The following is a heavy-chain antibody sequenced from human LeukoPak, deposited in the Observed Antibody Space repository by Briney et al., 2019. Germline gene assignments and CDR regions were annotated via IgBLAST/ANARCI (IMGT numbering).Heavy chain of an antibody. Sequence: GGSLRMSRAASGFTVSSTYMSRVRQAPGKEQDWVSVIYRGGSTYYADSGKGRFTISRDNSKNTLYLQMNSMRAEDTAVYYCARDPGTAMDYWGQGTLVTVSS. CDR3: ARDPGTAMDY. J-gene: IGHJ4*02. CDR2: IYRGGST. V-gene: IGHV3-53*01. D-gene: IGHD5-18*01. CDR1: GFTVSSTY.